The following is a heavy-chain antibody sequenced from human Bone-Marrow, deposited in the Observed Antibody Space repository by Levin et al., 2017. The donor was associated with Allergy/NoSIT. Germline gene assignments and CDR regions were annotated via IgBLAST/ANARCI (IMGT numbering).Heavy chain of an antibody. Sequence: SETLSLTCTVSNGSISSSIYYWGWIRQPPGKGLEYVGSIYYSGDTFYNPSLRSRVTISVDTSKNQFSLKLSSVTAADTAVYYCVRHLVHEDDIWGSYRGDHDYFDYWGQGAPVTVSS. CDR2: IYYSGDT. J-gene: IGHJ4*02. CDR3: VRHLVHEDDIWGSYRGDHDYFDY. D-gene: IGHD3-16*02. V-gene: IGHV4-39*01. CDR1: NGSISSSIYY.